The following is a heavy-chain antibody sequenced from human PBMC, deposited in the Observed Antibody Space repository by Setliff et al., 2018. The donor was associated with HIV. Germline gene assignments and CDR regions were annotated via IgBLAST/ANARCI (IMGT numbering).Heavy chain of an antibody. D-gene: IGHD3-9*01. CDR1: GGSISSYY. CDR2: IYTSGNT. Sequence: SETLSLTCTVSGGSISSYYWSWIRQPAGKGLEWIGRIYTSGNTNYNPSLKSRVTMSVDTSKNQFSLKLRSVTAADTAVYYCASHQHNFTGYYYYYYYMAVWGRGTMVTVSS. CDR3: ASHQHNFTGYYYYYYYMAV. V-gene: IGHV4-4*07. J-gene: IGHJ6*03.